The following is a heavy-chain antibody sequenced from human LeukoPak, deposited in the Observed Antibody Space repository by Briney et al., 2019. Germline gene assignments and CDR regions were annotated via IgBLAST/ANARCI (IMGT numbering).Heavy chain of an antibody. Sequence: GGSLRLSCAASGFNVSTNYMSWVRQAPGKGLEWVAVISYDGSNKYYADSVKGRFTISRDNSKNTLYLQMNSLRAEDTAVYYCARGGIAVADYWGQGTLVTVSS. CDR2: ISYDGSNK. J-gene: IGHJ4*02. V-gene: IGHV3-30-3*01. CDR3: ARGGIAVADY. D-gene: IGHD6-19*01. CDR1: GFNVSTNY.